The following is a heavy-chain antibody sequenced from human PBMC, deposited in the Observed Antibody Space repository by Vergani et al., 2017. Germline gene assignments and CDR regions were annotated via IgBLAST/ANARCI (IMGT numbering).Heavy chain of an antibody. CDR3: ARAPSADIVATIFLGAFDI. D-gene: IGHD5-12*01. CDR2: INHSGST. CDR1: GGSFSGYY. Sequence: QVQLQQWGAGLLKPSETLSLTCAVYGGSFSGYYWSWIRQPPGKGLEWIGEINHSGSTNYNPSLKSRVTISVDTSKNQFSLKLSSVTAADTAVYYCARAPSADIVATIFLGAFDIWGQGTMVTVSS. J-gene: IGHJ3*02. V-gene: IGHV4-34*01.